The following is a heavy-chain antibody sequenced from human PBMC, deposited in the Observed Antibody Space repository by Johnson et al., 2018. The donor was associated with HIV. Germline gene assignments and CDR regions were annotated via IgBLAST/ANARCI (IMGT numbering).Heavy chain of an antibody. CDR3: ARDITAARPSAFDI. V-gene: IGHV3-30*04. CDR2: ISYDGSNK. D-gene: IGHD6-6*01. J-gene: IGHJ3*02. Sequence: VQLVESGGGVVQPGRSLRLSCAASGFTFSSYAMHWVRQAPGKGLEWVAVISYDGSNKYYADSVKGRFTISRDNSKNTLYLQMNSLRAEDTAVYYCARDITAARPSAFDIWGQVTMVTVSS. CDR1: GFTFSSYA.